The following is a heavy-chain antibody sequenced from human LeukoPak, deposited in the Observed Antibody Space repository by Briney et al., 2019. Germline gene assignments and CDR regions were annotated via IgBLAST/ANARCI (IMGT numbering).Heavy chain of an antibody. CDR1: GFTFSSYE. J-gene: IGHJ4*02. V-gene: IGHV3-48*03. CDR3: ARESSSRGRIAAAGTEAGEDY. D-gene: IGHD6-13*01. CDR2: ISGSGSTI. Sequence: GGSLRLSCVASGFTFSSYEMNWVRQAPGKGLEWVSYISGSGSTIYYADSVKGRFTISRDNAKNSLYLQMNSLRAEDTAVYYCARESSSRGRIAAAGTEAGEDYWGQGTLVTVSS.